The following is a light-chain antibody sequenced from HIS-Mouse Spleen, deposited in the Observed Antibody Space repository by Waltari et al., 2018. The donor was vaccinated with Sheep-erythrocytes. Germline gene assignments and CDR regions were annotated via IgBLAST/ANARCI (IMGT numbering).Light chain of an antibody. Sequence: DIQMTQSPSSLSASVGDRVTITCRASQSISSYLNWYQQKPGKAPKLLIYAASSLQSGGPSRLSGSGSGTDFTLTISSLQPEDFATYYCQQSYSTPQFTFGPGTKVDIK. CDR3: QQSYSTPQFT. V-gene: IGKV1-39*01. J-gene: IGKJ3*01. CDR1: QSISSY. CDR2: AAS.